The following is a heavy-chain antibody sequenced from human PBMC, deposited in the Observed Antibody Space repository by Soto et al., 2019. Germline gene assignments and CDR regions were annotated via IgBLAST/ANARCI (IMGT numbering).Heavy chain of an antibody. CDR2: IYYSGSA. D-gene: IGHD3-10*01. CDR3: ARFYYASGSLIVRAPDY. CDR1: GGSISTGGYY. V-gene: IGHV4-31*03. J-gene: IGHJ4*02. Sequence: QVQLQESGPGLVKPSQTLSLTCTVSGGSISTGGYYWSWIRQHPGKGLEWIGYIYYSGSAYYNPSLKSRITMSVDTSKNQFSLKLNSVSAVDTAVYYCARFYYASGSLIVRAPDYWGQGTLVTVSS.